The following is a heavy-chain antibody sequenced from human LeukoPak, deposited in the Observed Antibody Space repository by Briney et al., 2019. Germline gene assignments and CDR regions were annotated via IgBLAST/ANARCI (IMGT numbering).Heavy chain of an antibody. V-gene: IGHV1-2*02. D-gene: IGHD4-23*01. J-gene: IGHJ4*02. CDR3: ARDGYGLGSNCPFPY. CDR2: IKPDSGST. Sequence: GSVKVSCRASGYTFTSYGISWVRQAPGQGLEWMGWIKPDSGSTNYAQNLQGRVTMTRDTSISTAYMELSSVRSEDTSLYYVARDGYGLGSNCPFPYWGQGTLVTVSS. CDR1: GYTFTSYG.